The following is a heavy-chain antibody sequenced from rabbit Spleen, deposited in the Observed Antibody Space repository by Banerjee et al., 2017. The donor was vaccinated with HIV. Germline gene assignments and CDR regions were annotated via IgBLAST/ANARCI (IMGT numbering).Heavy chain of an antibody. CDR1: GLDFSGDSY. CDR2: INIDAGSSGFT. CDR3: ARDTSSSFSSYGMDL. Sequence: QSLEGSGGGLVKPGASLTLTCTASGLDFSGDSYDSYMCWVRQAPGKGLEWIACINIDAGSSGFTYFATWAKGRFTCSKTSSTTVTLQMTRLTAADTATYFCARDTSSSFSSYGMDLWGPGTLVTVS. V-gene: IGHV1S40*01. D-gene: IGHD1-1*01. J-gene: IGHJ6*01.